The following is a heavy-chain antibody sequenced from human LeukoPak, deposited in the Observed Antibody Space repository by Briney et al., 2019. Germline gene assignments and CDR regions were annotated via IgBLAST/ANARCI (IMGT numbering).Heavy chain of an antibody. CDR1: GFTFSNAW. V-gene: IGHV3-15*01. CDR3: TSYIVVVPAAVFDY. CDR2: IKSKTDGGTT. J-gene: IGHJ4*02. D-gene: IGHD2-2*01. Sequence: GSLRLSCAASGFTFSNAWMSWVRQAPGKGLEWVGRIKSKTDGGTTDYAAPVKGSFTISRDDSKNTLYLQMNSLKTEDTAVYYCTSYIVVVPAAVFDYWGQGTLVTVSS.